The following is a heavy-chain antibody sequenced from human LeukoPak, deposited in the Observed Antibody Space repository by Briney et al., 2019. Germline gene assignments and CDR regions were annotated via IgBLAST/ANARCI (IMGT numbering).Heavy chain of an antibody. CDR3: ARAAVTKGFDY. V-gene: IGHV3-21*01. CDR2: ISSSSSYI. Sequence: GGSLRLSCAASGFTISSDSMNWVRQAPGKGLEWVSSISSSSSYIYYADSVKGRFTISRDNAKNSLYLQMNSLRAEDTAVYYCARAAVTKGFDYWGQGTLVTVSS. J-gene: IGHJ4*02. CDR1: GFTISSDS. D-gene: IGHD4-17*01.